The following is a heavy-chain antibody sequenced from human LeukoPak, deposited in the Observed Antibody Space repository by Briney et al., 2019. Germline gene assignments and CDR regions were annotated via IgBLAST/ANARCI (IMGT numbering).Heavy chain of an antibody. J-gene: IGHJ4*02. D-gene: IGHD3-22*01. CDR1: GGSISSYY. CDR3: ARDPPHDSSGYYSDY. Sequence: SETLSLTCTVSGGSISSYYWSWIRQPPGKGLEWIGCIYYSGSTNYNPSLKSRVTISVDTSKNQFSLKLSSVTAADTAVYYCARDPPHDSSGYYSDYWGQGTLVTVSS. CDR2: IYYSGST. V-gene: IGHV4-59*01.